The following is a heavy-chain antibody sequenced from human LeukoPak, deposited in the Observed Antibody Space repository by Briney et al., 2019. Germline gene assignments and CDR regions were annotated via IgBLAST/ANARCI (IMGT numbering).Heavy chain of an antibody. V-gene: IGHV4-4*07. CDR3: ARGVYGSYGGDYYYYMDV. CDR2: IYTSGST. J-gene: IGHJ6*03. D-gene: IGHD1-26*01. CDR1: GGSISSYY. Sequence: SETLSLTCTVSGGSISSYYWSWIRQPAGKGLEWIGRIYTSGSTNYNPSLKSRVAMSVDTSKNQFSLKLSSVTAADTAVYYCARGVYGSYGGDYYYYMDVWGKGTTVTVSS.